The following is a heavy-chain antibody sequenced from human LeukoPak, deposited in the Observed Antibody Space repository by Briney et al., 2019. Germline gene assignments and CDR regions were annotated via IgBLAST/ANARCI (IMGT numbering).Heavy chain of an antibody. CDR3: ARLYSSSLGRVFDY. Sequence: PSETLSLTCTVSGGSISSYYWSWIRQPPGKGLEWIGYIYYSGSTNYSPSLKSRVTKSVDTSKNQFSLKLSSVTAADTAVYYCARLYSSSLGRVFDYWGQGTLVTVSS. D-gene: IGHD6-13*01. J-gene: IGHJ4*02. CDR2: IYYSGST. CDR1: GGSISSYY. V-gene: IGHV4-59*01.